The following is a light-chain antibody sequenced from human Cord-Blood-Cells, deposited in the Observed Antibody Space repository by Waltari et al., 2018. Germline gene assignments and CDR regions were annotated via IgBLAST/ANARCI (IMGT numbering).Light chain of an antibody. CDR1: QSVRSSY. Sequence: EIVLTQSTGTLSLPPGERATLSCSASQSVRSSYLAWYQQKPGKAPMLLIYGASSRATGIPDRFSGSGSGTDFTLTISRLEPEDFAVYYCQQYGSAPYSFGQGTKLEIK. CDR2: GAS. V-gene: IGKV3-20*01. CDR3: QQYGSAPYS. J-gene: IGKJ2*03.